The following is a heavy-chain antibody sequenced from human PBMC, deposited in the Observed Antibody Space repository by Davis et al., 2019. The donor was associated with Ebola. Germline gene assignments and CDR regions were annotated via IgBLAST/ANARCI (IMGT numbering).Heavy chain of an antibody. CDR1: GFTFSSYG. J-gene: IGHJ6*02. CDR3: ARDDYYGSGSSYYYGMDV. Sequence: GESLKISCAASGFTFSSYGMHWVRQAPGKGLEWVAVISYDGSNKCYADSVKGRFTISRDNSKNTLYLQMNSLRAEDTAVYYCARDDYYGSGSSYYYGMDVWGQGTTVTVS. D-gene: IGHD3-10*01. CDR2: ISYDGSNK. V-gene: IGHV3-30*03.